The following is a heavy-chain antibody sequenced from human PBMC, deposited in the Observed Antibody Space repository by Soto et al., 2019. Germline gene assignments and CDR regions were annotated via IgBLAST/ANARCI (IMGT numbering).Heavy chain of an antibody. V-gene: IGHV5-51*01. CDR1: GYSFTSYW. CDR2: IYPGDSDT. D-gene: IGHD6-13*01. J-gene: IGHJ4*02. CDR3: ASSRAYSSSKYYFDY. Sequence: ESLKISCKGSGYSFTSYWIGWVRQIPGKGLEWMGIIYPGDSDTRYSPSFQGQVTISADKSISTAYLQWSSLKASDTAMYYCASSRAYSSSKYYFDYWGQGTLVTVSS.